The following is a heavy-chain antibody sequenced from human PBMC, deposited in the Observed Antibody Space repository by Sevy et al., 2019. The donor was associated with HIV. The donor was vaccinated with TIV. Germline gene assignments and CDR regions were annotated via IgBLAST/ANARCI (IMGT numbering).Heavy chain of an antibody. J-gene: IGHJ3*02. D-gene: IGHD4-17*01. CDR1: GFTFSSYG. CDR2: ISYEGSNK. CDR3: AKDLLTYGGKGPDAFDI. Sequence: GGSLRLSCAASGFTFSSYGIHWVRQAPGKGLEWVAVISYEGSNKYYAASVKGRFTISRDNSKNTLYLQMNSLRAEDTAVYYCAKDLLTYGGKGPDAFDIWGQGTMVTVSS. V-gene: IGHV3-30*18.